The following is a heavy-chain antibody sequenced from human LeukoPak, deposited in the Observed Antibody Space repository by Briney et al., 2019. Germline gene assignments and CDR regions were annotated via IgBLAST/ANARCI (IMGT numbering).Heavy chain of an antibody. J-gene: IGHJ4*02. D-gene: IGHD2-15*01. CDR2: IKQDGSEK. Sequence: GGSLRLSCAASGFIFSSYWMSWVRQAPGKGLEWVANIKQDGSEKYYVDSVKGRFTISRDNAKNSLYLQMNSLRAEDTAVYYCARTGGSLSGYWGQGTLVTVSS. V-gene: IGHV3-7*01. CDR1: GFIFSSYW. CDR3: ARTGGSLSGY.